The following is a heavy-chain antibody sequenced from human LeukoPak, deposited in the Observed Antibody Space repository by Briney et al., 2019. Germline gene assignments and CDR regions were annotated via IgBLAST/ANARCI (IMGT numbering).Heavy chain of an antibody. CDR1: GGTFISYA. CDR2: IIPILGIA. V-gene: IGHV1-69*04. D-gene: IGHD6-13*01. Sequence: SVTVSCTASGGTFISYAISWVRQAPGQGLEWMGRIIPILGIANYAQKFQGRVTITADKATSTAYMELSSLRSEDTAVYYCARDLISGIAAADGIDYWGQGTLVTVSS. CDR3: ARDLISGIAAADGIDY. J-gene: IGHJ4*02.